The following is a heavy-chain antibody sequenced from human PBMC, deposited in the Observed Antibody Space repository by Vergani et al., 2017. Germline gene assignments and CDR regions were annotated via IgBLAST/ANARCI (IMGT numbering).Heavy chain of an antibody. V-gene: IGHV3-30*02. Sequence: QVQLVESGGGVVQRGGSLRLSCATSGFTLSNYDMQWIRQGQGKGLEFVAFIQFDGSNQYYADSVKGRFTHSRDFSKNTLYLQMNSLRTDDAATYYCAKLFRGWGIDYWGQGTQVIVSS. J-gene: IGHJ4*02. CDR3: AKLFRGWGIDY. D-gene: IGHD3-16*01. CDR2: IQFDGSNQ. CDR1: GFTLSNYD.